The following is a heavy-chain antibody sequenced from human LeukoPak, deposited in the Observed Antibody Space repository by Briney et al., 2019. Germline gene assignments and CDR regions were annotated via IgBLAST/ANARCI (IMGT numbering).Heavy chain of an antibody. V-gene: IGHV3-23*01. CDR3: ATPPDYYDSSGYYYVGAFDI. D-gene: IGHD3-22*01. CDR2: ISGSGGST. Sequence: PGGSLRLSCAASGFTFSNYAVSWVRRAPGKGLEWVSGISGSGGSTYYAGSVKGRFTISRDNSKNTVYLQMNSLRAEDTAVYYCATPPDYYDSSGYYYVGAFDIWGQGTMVTVSS. CDR1: GFTFSNYA. J-gene: IGHJ3*02.